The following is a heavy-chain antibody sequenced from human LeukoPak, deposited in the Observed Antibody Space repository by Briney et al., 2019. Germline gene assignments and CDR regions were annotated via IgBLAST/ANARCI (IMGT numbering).Heavy chain of an antibody. Sequence: ASVKVSCKASGYTFTSYYMHWVRQAPGQGLEWMGIINPSGGSTSYAQKFQGRVTMTRDTSTSTVYMELSSLRSEDTAVYYCARARQRWLQGHPFDYWGQGTLVTVSS. CDR2: INPSGGST. J-gene: IGHJ4*02. CDR3: ARARQRWLQGHPFDY. D-gene: IGHD5-24*01. CDR1: GYTFTSYY. V-gene: IGHV1-46*01.